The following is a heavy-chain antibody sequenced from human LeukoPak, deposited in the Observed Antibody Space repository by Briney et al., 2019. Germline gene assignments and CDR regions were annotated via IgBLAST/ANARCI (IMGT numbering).Heavy chain of an antibody. Sequence: SQTLSLTCAISGDSVSSNSAASNWIRQSPSRGLEWLGRTYYRSKWYNDYAVSVKSRITINPDTSKNQFSLQLNSVTPEDTAVYYCARDLRGYSYGLDYYYGMDVWGKGTTVTVSS. D-gene: IGHD5-18*01. CDR3: ARDLRGYSYGLDYYYGMDV. V-gene: IGHV6-1*01. J-gene: IGHJ6*04. CDR1: GDSVSSNSAA. CDR2: TYYRSKWYN.